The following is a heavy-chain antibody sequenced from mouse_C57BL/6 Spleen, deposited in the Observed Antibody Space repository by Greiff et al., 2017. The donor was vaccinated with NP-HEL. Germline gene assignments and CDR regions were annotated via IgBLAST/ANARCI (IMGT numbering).Heavy chain of an antibody. CDR2: IDPETGGT. Sequence: VKLMESGAELVRPGASVTLSCKASGYTFTDYEMHWVKQTPVHGLEWIGAIDPETGGTAYNQKFKGKAILTADKSSSTAYMELRSLTSEDSAVYYCTIYDYDVSYWGQGTLVTVSA. J-gene: IGHJ3*01. CDR3: TIYDYDVSY. CDR1: GYTFTDYE. V-gene: IGHV1-15*01. D-gene: IGHD2-4*01.